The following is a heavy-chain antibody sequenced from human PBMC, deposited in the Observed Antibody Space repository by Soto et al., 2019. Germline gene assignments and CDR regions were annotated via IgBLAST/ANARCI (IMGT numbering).Heavy chain of an antibody. D-gene: IGHD3-3*01. CDR3: ASGGGRVGSYYDFWSGYTEIDY. J-gene: IGHJ4*02. CDR1: GYTFTSYA. V-gene: IGHV1-3*01. CDR2: INAGNGNT. Sequence: QVQLVQSGAEVKKPGASVKVSCKASGYTFTSYAMHWVRQAPGQRLEWMGWINAGNGNTKYSQKFQGRVTITRDTSASTAYMELSSLRSEDTAVYYCASGGGRVGSYYDFWSGYTEIDYWGQGTLVTVSS.